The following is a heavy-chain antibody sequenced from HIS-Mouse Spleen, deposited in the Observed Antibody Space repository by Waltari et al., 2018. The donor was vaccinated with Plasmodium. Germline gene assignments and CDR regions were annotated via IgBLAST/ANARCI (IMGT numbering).Heavy chain of an antibody. Sequence: EVQLVESGGGLVKPGGSLRLSCAASGFPFSRYSMNWVRQAPGKVLEWVSYISISSSYIYYADSVKCRFTIARDNAKNSLYLQMNSLRAEDTAVYYCAREDILTGYYNDYWYFDLWGRGTLVTVSS. D-gene: IGHD3-9*01. CDR3: AREDILTGYYNDYWYFDL. CDR2: ISISSSYI. V-gene: IGHV3-21*05. CDR1: GFPFSRYS. J-gene: IGHJ2*01.